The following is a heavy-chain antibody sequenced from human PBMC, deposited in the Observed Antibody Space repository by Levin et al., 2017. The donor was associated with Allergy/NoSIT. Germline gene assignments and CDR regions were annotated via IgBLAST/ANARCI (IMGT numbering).Heavy chain of an antibody. J-gene: IGHJ3*02. Sequence: ASVKVSCKASGYTFRVYGIIWVRQAPGEGLEWLGWISPNNGHTKVSHKVQGRVTMTTDASTTTAYLDIRSLPSDDTAVYYCARDLGSGWYDNAFEIWGQGTLVSVSS. CDR3: ARDLGSGWYDNAFEI. CDR2: ISPNNGHT. V-gene: IGHV1-18*01. D-gene: IGHD6-19*01. CDR1: GYTFRVYG.